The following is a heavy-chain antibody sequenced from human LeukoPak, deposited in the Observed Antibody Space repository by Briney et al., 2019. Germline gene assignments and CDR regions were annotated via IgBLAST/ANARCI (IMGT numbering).Heavy chain of an antibody. CDR1: GGSIRSYY. CDR3: ARGAKDSSGYYGDYFDY. V-gene: IGHV4-59*01. J-gene: IGHJ4*02. Sequence: SETLSLTCTVSGGSIRSYYWSWIRQPPGKGLEWIGYIYYSGSTNYNPSLKSRVTISVDTSKNQFSLKLSSVTAADTAVYYCARGAKDSSGYYGDYFDYWGQGTLVTVSS. D-gene: IGHD3-22*01. CDR2: IYYSGST.